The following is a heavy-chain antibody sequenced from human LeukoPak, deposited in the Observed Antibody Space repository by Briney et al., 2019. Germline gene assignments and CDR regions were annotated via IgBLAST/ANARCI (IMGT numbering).Heavy chain of an antibody. V-gene: IGHV3-23*01. Sequence: GASLRLSCAASGFIFSNYAMSWDRQAPGKGLEWVSAITGSGGNTYYADSVKGRFTISRDNSKNTVFLQMNSLRAEDTAVYYCAKWGDYVVLTGYYVSDYWGQGTLVTVSS. CDR3: AKWGDYVVLTGYYVSDY. J-gene: IGHJ4*02. D-gene: IGHD3-9*01. CDR2: ITGSGGNT. CDR1: GFIFSNYA.